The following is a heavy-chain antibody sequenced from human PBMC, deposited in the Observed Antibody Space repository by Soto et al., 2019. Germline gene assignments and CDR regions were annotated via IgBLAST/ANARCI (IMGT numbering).Heavy chain of an antibody. CDR1: GYTFTSYA. CDR3: AREDPGYYYYYYMDV. V-gene: IGHV1-3*01. Sequence: VSVKVSCKASGYTFTSYAMHWVRQAPGQRLEWMGWINAGNGNTKYSQKFQGRVTITRDTSASTAYMELSSLRSEDTAVYYCAREDPGYYYYYYMDVWGKGTTVTVSS. J-gene: IGHJ6*03. CDR2: INAGNGNT.